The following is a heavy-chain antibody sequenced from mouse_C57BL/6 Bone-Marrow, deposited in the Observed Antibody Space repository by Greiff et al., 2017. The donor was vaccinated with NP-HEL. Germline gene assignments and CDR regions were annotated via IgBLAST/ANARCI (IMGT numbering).Heavy chain of an antibody. D-gene: IGHD2-2*01. CDR1: GYSITSGFY. Sequence: EVKLEESGPGLVKPSQSLSLTCSVTGYSITSGFYWNWIRQFPGNKLEWMGYISYDGSNNYNPSLKNRISITRDTSKNQFFLKLNSVTTEDTATYYCARRTCGYGGFAYWGQVTLVTVAA. J-gene: IGHJ3*01. V-gene: IGHV3-6*01. CDR2: ISYDGSN. CDR3: ARRTCGYGGFAY.